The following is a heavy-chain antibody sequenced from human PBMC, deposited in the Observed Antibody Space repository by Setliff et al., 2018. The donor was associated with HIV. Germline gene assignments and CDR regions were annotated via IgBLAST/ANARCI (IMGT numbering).Heavy chain of an antibody. Sequence: PSETLSLTCTVSGGSISSYYWNWIRQPPGKGLEWIGYIDYSGSTNYNTSLRRRVTISLDTSKNQFSLKLSSVTAADTAVYYCARERRGGYIGYDSHWYFDLWVRGPLVTVSS. J-gene: IGHJ2*01. CDR1: GGSISSYY. CDR2: IDYSGST. D-gene: IGHD5-12*01. V-gene: IGHV4-59*01. CDR3: ARERRGGYIGYDSHWYFDL.